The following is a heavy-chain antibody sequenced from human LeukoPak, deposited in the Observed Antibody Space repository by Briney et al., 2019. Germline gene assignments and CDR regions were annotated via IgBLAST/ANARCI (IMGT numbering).Heavy chain of an antibody. V-gene: IGHV4-34*01. CDR2: INHSGST. D-gene: IGHD3-10*01. CDR1: GGSLRGYY. J-gene: IGHJ4*02. Sequence: SETLSRTCAVYGGSLRGYYWSWIRQPPGKGLEWMGEINHSGSTNYNPSLKSRVTISVDTSKNQFSLKLSSVTAADTAVYYCARDAMVRGVTPIHFDYWGQGTLVTVSS. CDR3: ARDAMVRGVTPIHFDY.